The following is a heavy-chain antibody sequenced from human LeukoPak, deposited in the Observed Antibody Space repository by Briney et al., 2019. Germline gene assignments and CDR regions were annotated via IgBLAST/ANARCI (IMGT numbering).Heavy chain of an antibody. V-gene: IGHV3-30*02. D-gene: IGHD6-19*01. CDR3: AKGEGASSGQDS. Sequence: GGSLRLSWAAPGSTFSTYGMHWVRQAPGKGLEWVVFIRYDGSNKYYADSVKGRFTISRDNSNNTLYLQMNSLRAEDTAVYYCAKGEGASSGQDSWGQGTLVTVSS. CDR1: GSTFSTYG. J-gene: IGHJ4*02. CDR2: IRYDGSNK.